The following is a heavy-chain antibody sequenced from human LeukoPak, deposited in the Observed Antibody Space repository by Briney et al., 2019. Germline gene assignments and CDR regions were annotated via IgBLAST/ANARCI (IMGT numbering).Heavy chain of an antibody. Sequence: ASVKVSCKAFGYTFTSNYMHWVRQAPGQGPEWMGVISPSGGSTTYAQKFQGRVTLTRDMSTSTDYLELSSLRAEDTAVYYCAKAAGGYCSGASCYEVAWGQGTLVTVSS. CDR2: ISPSGGST. V-gene: IGHV1-46*01. D-gene: IGHD2-15*01. J-gene: IGHJ5*02. CDR3: AKAAGGYCSGASCYEVA. CDR1: GYTFTSNY.